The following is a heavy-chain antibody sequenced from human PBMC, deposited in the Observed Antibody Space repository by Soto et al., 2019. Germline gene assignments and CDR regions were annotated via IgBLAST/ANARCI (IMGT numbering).Heavy chain of an antibody. Sequence: EVQLVESGGGLVQPGGSLRLACAASGFTFSRYTMNWVRQAPGKGLEWVSYISGSSSTMYYADSVKGRFTISRHNAKKSVFLQMNSLRFEDTAVYYCARDPFSNDYNDHSDSWGQGTLVIVSS. D-gene: IGHD4-4*01. CDR1: GFTFSRYT. V-gene: IGHV3-48*01. CDR2: ISGSSSTM. J-gene: IGHJ5*01. CDR3: ARDPFSNDYNDHSDS.